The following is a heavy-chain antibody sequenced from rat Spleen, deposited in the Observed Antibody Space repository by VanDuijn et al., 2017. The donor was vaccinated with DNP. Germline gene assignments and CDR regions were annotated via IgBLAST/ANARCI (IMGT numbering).Heavy chain of an antibody. Sequence: EVQLVESGGGLAQPGRSLKLSCAASGFTFSDYYMAWVRQAPTKGLEWVASISYEGSSTYYGDSVKGRFTISRDNAKSTLYLQMNSLRSEDTALYYCARQNTGDYWGQGVMVTVSS. D-gene: IGHD4-2*01. CDR3: ARQNTGDY. J-gene: IGHJ2*01. CDR2: ISYEGSST. CDR1: GFTFSDYY. V-gene: IGHV5-22*01.